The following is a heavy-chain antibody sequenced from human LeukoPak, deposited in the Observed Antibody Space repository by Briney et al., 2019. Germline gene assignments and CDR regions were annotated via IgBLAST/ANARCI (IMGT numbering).Heavy chain of an antibody. CDR2: IGGGDT. J-gene: IGHJ5*02. Sequence: GGSLRLSCATSGFAFNTYAMSWVRQAPGKGLEWVSSIGGGDTYYADSVKGRFTISRDDSKSTVFLQMNSLRAADTAIYYCAKDAVRMNGLYDWYDAWGQGTLVTVSS. D-gene: IGHD6-19*01. V-gene: IGHV3-23*03. CDR1: GFAFNTYA. CDR3: AKDAVRMNGLYDWYDA.